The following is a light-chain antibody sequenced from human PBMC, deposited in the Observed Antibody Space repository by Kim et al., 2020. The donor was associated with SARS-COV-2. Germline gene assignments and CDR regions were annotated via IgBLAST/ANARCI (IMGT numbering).Light chain of an antibody. CDR2: RDA. V-gene: IGLV10-54*04. J-gene: IGLJ2*01. CDR3: TSWDTSLTAWL. Sequence: QAGLTQPPSVSTGLMQTATVTCIGSSSNVGDQGAAWLRQDQGHPPKLLFYRDARRASGTSERFSASRSGNTASLTVIGLQPEDEADYYCTSWDTSLTAWLFGGGTKLTVL. CDR1: SSNVGDQG.